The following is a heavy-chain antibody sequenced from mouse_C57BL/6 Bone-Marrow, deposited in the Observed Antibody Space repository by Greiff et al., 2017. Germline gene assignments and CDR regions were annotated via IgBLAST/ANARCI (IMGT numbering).Heavy chain of an antibody. Sequence: VQLQQPGAELVKPGASVKVSCKASGYTFTSYWMPWVKQRPGQGLEWIGRVHPSDSDTNYNQKFKGKATLTVATSSSTAYMQLSSLTSEDSAVYYCAISSDYGSSFDYWGQGTTRTVSS. CDR3: AISSDYGSSFDY. V-gene: IGHV1-74*01. CDR2: VHPSDSDT. J-gene: IGHJ2*01. D-gene: IGHD1-1*01. CDR1: GYTFTSYW.